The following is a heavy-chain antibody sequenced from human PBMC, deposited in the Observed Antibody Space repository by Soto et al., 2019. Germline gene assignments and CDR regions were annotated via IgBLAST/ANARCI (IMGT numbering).Heavy chain of an antibody. CDR2: ISYDGSNK. CDR1: GFTFSSYA. Sequence: GGSLRLSXAASGFTFSSYAMHWVRQAPGKGLEWVAVISYDGSNKYYADSVKGRFTISRDNSKNTLYLQMNSLRAEDTAVYYCARKTQLVRGDAFDIWGQGTMVTVSS. J-gene: IGHJ3*02. D-gene: IGHD6-13*01. V-gene: IGHV3-30-3*01. CDR3: ARKTQLVRGDAFDI.